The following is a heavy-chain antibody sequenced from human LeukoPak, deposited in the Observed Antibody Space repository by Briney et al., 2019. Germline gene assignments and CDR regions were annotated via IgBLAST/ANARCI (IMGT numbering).Heavy chain of an antibody. D-gene: IGHD2-15*01. V-gene: IGHV1-46*01. CDR2: INPSGGST. CDR1: GYTFTNYY. CDR3: ARVADVGSCYLCNWFDP. Sequence: ASVKVSCKASGYTFTNYYMHWVRQAPGQGLEWMGIINPSGGSTSYAQKFQGRVTMTRDTSTSTVYMELSSLRSEDTAVYYCARVADVGSCYLCNWFDPWGQGTLVTVSS. J-gene: IGHJ5*02.